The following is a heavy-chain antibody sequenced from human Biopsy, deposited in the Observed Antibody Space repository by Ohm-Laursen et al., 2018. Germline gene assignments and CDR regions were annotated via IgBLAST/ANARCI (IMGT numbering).Heavy chain of an antibody. CDR3: TKDLIPAGTDV. J-gene: IGHJ6*02. V-gene: IGHV3-9*01. Sequence: RSLRLSCTASGFTVNDHAMHWVRQPPGKGLEWVSGISWDSGRIGYADSVKGRFTVPRDNAKKSLYLEMNSLRPEDTALYYCTKDLIPAGTDVWGQGTTVTVSS. CDR1: GFTVNDHA. CDR2: ISWDSGRI.